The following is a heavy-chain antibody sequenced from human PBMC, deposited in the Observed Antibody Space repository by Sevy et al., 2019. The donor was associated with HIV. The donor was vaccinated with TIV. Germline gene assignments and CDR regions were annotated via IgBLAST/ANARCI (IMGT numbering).Heavy chain of an antibody. V-gene: IGHV3-33*01. CDR2: IWYDGSNK. D-gene: IGHD2-15*01. CDR3: ARDQGDIVVVVAVHYYYGMDV. J-gene: IGHJ6*02. CDR1: GFTFSSYG. Sequence: PGGSLRLSCAASGFTFSSYGMHWVRQAPGKGLEWVAVIWYDGSNKYYADSVKGRFTISRDNSKNTLYLQMNSLRAEDTAVYYCARDQGDIVVVVAVHYYYGMDVWGQGTTVTVSS.